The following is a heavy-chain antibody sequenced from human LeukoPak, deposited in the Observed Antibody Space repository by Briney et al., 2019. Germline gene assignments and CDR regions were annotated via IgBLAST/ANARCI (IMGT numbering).Heavy chain of an antibody. Sequence: SGGSLRLSCVASGFTFSSYEMSWVRQAPGKGLEWVAYITSSGNTIFNADSVRGRFTISRDNAKNSLYLQMNSLRAEDTAVYYCARSGTTSLFDYWGQGTLVTVSS. CDR3: ARSGTTSLFDY. CDR2: ITSSGNTI. V-gene: IGHV3-48*03. CDR1: GFTFSSYE. J-gene: IGHJ4*02. D-gene: IGHD1-14*01.